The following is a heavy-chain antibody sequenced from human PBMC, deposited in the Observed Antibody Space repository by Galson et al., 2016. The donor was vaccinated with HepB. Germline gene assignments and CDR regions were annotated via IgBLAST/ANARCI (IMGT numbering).Heavy chain of an antibody. CDR3: VRIGAAGLAFDI. V-gene: IGHV2-70*04. CDR1: GFSLSNTGMR. Sequence: PALVKPTQTLTLTCSFSGFSLSNTGMRVNWIRQSPGKAPEWLARIDWDDDKVYRASLEARLTISKDTSKNQVVLTMTNMDPADSGTDYCVRIGAAGLAFDIWGPGTKVTVSS. J-gene: IGHJ3*02. D-gene: IGHD6-13*01. CDR2: IDWDDDK.